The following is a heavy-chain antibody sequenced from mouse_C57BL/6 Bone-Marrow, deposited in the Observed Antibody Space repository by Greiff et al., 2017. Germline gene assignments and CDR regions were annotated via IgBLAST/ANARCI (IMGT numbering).Heavy chain of an antibody. V-gene: IGHV5-9*01. D-gene: IGHD2-3*01. J-gene: IGHJ2*01. CDR3: ARNYDGYYAYYFDY. CDR2: ISGGGGNT. CDR1: GFTFSRYT. Sequence: EVQRVESGGGLVKPGGSLKLSCAASGFTFSRYTMSWVRQTPEKRLEWVATISGGGGNTYYPDSVKGRFTISRDNAKNTLYLQMSRLRSEDTALYYCARNYDGYYAYYFDYWGQGTTLTVSS.